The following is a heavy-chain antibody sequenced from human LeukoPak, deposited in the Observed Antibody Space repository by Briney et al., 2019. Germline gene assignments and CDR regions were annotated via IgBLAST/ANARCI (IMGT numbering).Heavy chain of an antibody. V-gene: IGHV4-59*08. Sequence: SSETLSLTCTVSGGSISSYYWSWIRQPQGKGLNMIGYHYYTGSTNYTPFLKSRVTISVDTSKNQFSLKLSSATDADPAVYYCARYGSGSYSFGMDVWVQGTTVTVSS. D-gene: IGHD3-10*01. CDR2: HYYTGST. CDR3: ARYGSGSYSFGMDV. J-gene: IGHJ6*02. CDR1: GGSISSYY.